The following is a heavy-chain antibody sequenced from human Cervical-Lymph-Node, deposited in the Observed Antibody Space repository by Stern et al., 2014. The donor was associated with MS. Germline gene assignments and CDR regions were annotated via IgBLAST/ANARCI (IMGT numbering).Heavy chain of an antibody. CDR2: TYGGDDE. J-gene: IGHJ4*02. CDR1: GFSISTSKVG. V-gene: IGHV2-5*02. CDR3: AHTSIEDLAPYSAFHY. Sequence: QVTLEESGPTLVKPTQTLTLTCTFSGFSISTSKVGVGWIRQPPGKALEFLAVTYGGDDERRSPSLRKRRTISMGPSDHQVVHRMANMAPLDTATYYCAHTSIEDLAPYSAFHYWGQGTLVTVSS. D-gene: IGHD4-11*01.